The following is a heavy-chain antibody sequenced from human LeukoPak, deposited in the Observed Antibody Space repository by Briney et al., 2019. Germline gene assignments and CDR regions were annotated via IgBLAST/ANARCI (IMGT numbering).Heavy chain of an antibody. V-gene: IGHV1-2*02. D-gene: IGHD3-10*01. CDR3: ARVGDGSGSYYENWFDP. J-gene: IGHJ5*02. Sequence: GASVKVSCKASGYTFTGYYMHWVRQAPGQGLEWMGWINPNSGGTNYAQKFQGRVTMTRDTSISTAYMELSRLRSDDTAVYYCARVGDGSGSYYENWFDPWGQGTLVTVSS. CDR2: INPNSGGT. CDR1: GYTFTGYY.